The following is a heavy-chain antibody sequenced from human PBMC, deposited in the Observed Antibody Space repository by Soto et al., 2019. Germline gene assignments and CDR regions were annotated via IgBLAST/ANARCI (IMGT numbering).Heavy chain of an antibody. D-gene: IGHD2-21*02. Sequence: SETLSLTCFVSGVTISSSNYYWGWIRQPPGKGLEWIGTFFHSGSTYDNPSLKSRLTISVDASKNEFSLKLTSVTAADTAVYYCAKSGDGRAPLDFWGQGTLVTVSS. CDR3: AKSGDGRAPLDF. V-gene: IGHV4-39*01. CDR1: GVTISSSNYY. CDR2: FFHSGST. J-gene: IGHJ4*02.